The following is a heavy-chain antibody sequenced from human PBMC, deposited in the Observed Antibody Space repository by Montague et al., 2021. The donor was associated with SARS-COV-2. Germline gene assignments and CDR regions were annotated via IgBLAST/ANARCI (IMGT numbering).Heavy chain of an antibody. J-gene: IGHJ5*02. CDR3: AREDRWNWFDP. CDR1: GGSISSSY. V-gene: IGHV4-59*01. CDR2: IYYRGST. D-gene: IGHD5-24*01. Sequence: SETLSLTCTVSGGSISSSYWSWIRQPPGKGLEWIGYIYYRGSTNYNPSLETRGTISVDPSKNQFSLKLSSVTAADTAVYYCAREDRWNWFDPWGQGTLVIVSS.